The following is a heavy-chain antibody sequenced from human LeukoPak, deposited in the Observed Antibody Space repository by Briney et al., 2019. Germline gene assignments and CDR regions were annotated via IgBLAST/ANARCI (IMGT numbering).Heavy chain of an antibody. V-gene: IGHV4-34*01. CDR2: INHSGST. Sequence: SETLSLTCAVHGGSFSGYYWSWIRQPPGKGLEWIGEINHSGSTNYNPSLKSRVTISVDTSKNQFSLKLSSVTAADTAVYYCARVRGSYLFDYWGQGTLVTVSS. CDR3: ARVRGSYLFDY. CDR1: GGSFSGYY. D-gene: IGHD1-26*01. J-gene: IGHJ4*02.